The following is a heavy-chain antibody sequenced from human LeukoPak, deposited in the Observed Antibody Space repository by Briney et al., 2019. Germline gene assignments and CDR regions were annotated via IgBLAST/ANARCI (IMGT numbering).Heavy chain of an antibody. CDR2: IDPASGIT. D-gene: IGHD3-16*01. J-gene: IGHJ4*02. CDR3: ARVGAPGGLRPYHYYY. Sequence: GASVKVSCKASGYIFSDYWIHWVRQAPGRGLERLGWIDPASGITNQPQKFQGRITVTRDTSASTVYMDLTGLTTDDTALYYCARVGAPGGLRPYHYYYWGQGTLVTGSS. V-gene: IGHV1-2*02. CDR1: GYIFSDYW.